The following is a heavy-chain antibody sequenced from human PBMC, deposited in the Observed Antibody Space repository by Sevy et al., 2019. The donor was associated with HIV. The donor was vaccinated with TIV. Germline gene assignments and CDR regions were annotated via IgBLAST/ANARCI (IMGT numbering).Heavy chain of an antibody. CDR1: GGSISSEGYS. CDR3: ARGAPSRRFAFDI. V-gene: IGHV4-30-2*01. Sequence: SETLSLTCDVSGGSISSEGYSWSWLRLPPGKGLEWIGYFYYGGSTFYNPSLKSRVAITEDRSKNQFSLTLSSVTAADAAVYYCARGAPSRRFAFDIWGQGILVTVSS. D-gene: IGHD4-17*01. J-gene: IGHJ3*02. CDR2: FYYGGST.